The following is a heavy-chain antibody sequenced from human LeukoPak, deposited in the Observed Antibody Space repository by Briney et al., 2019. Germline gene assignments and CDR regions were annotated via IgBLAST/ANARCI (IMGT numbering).Heavy chain of an antibody. Sequence: GGSLRLSCAASGFTFDDYAMHWVRQAPGKGLEWVSGISWNSGSIGYADSVKGRFTISRDNAKNSLYLQMNSLRAEDTALYYCAKGSYDILTGYLLFGPWGQGTLVTVSS. D-gene: IGHD3-9*01. CDR1: GFTFDDYA. CDR3: AKGSYDILTGYLLFGP. CDR2: ISWNSGSI. V-gene: IGHV3-9*01. J-gene: IGHJ5*02.